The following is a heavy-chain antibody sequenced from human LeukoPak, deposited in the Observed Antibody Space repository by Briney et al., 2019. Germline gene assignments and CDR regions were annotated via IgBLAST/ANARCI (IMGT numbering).Heavy chain of an antibody. CDR1: GGSISSYY. V-gene: IGHV4-4*07. CDR3: ASGLYASGYFDY. D-gene: IGHD3-10*01. J-gene: IGHJ4*02. CDR2: FYISGST. Sequence: PSETLSLTCTVSGGSISSYYWSWIRQPAGKGLEWIGHFYISGSTNYNPSLKSRVTISVDTSKNHFSLKLSSVTAADTAVYYCASGLYASGYFDYWGQGTLVTVSS.